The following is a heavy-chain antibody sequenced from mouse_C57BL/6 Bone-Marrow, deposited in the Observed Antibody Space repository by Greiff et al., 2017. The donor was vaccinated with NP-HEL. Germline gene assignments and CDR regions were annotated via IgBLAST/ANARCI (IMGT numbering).Heavy chain of an antibody. J-gene: IGHJ2*01. Sequence: EVNVVESGGDLVKPGGSLKLSCAASGFTFSSYGMSWVRQTPDKRLEWVATISRGGSYTYYPDSVKGRFTISRDNAKNTLYLQMSILKSEDTAMYYWASLYYDYDTYWGQGTTLTVSS. CDR2: ISRGGSYT. D-gene: IGHD2-4*01. V-gene: IGHV5-6*01. CDR1: GFTFSSYG. CDR3: ASLYYDYDTY.